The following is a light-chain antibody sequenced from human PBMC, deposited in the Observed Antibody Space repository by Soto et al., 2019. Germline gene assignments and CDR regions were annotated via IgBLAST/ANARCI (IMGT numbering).Light chain of an antibody. V-gene: IGKV1-9*01. Sequence: DIQLTQSPSFLSASVGDRVTMTCRASQGISTYLAWYQQNPGKAPKPLIYAASTLQSGVPSRFSGSGSGTEFALAISSLQPEDFATYYCQQLITYPQTFGQGTKVDIK. J-gene: IGKJ1*01. CDR1: QGISTY. CDR2: AAS. CDR3: QQLITYPQT.